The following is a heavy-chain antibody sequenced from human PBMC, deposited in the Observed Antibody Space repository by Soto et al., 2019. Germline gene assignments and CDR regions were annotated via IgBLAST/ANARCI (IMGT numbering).Heavy chain of an antibody. CDR1: GDTFNFYT. CDR2: FNPILSFS. V-gene: IGHV1-69*02. J-gene: IGHJ4*02. CDR3: ATRFGSGSRAFDY. D-gene: IGHD3-10*01. Sequence: QVQLVQSGAEVKKPGSSVKVSCKASGDTFNFYTINWVRQAPGLGLEWMGRFNPILSFSNSALKFQGRVTRTADKPTSTAYIVLSSLRSEATARYYCATRFGSGSRAFDYWGQGALVTVSS.